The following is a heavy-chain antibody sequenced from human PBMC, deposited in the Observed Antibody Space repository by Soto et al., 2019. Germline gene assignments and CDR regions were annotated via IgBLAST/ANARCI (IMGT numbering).Heavy chain of an antibody. CDR1: GFPLSGYG. D-gene: IGHD2-8*01. Sequence: PGGSLRLSCAASGFPLSGYGMHWVRQAPGKGLEWVAVISYDGSNKYYADSVKGRFTISRDNSKNTLYLQMNSLRAEDTAVYYCARGEPKTSCTNGVCYTEITEYFQHWGQGTLVTVSS. CDR3: ARGEPKTSCTNGVCYTEITEYFQH. V-gene: IGHV3-30*03. J-gene: IGHJ1*01. CDR2: ISYDGSNK.